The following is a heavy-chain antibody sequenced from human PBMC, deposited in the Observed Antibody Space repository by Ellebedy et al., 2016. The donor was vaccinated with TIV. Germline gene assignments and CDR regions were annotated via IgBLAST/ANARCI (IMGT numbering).Heavy chain of an antibody. Sequence: GGSLRLXXAASGFTFSSYAMHWVRQAPGKGLEWVAVISYDGSNKYYADSVKGRFTISRDNSKNTLYLQMNSLRAEDTAVYYCARDPSYFSPYGMDVWGQGTTVTVSS. CDR3: ARDPSYFSPYGMDV. V-gene: IGHV3-30-3*01. CDR1: GFTFSSYA. J-gene: IGHJ6*02. CDR2: ISYDGSNK. D-gene: IGHD3-10*01.